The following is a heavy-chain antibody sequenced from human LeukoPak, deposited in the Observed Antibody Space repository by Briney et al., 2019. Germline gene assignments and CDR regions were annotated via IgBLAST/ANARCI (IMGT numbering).Heavy chain of an antibody. Sequence: GGSLRLSCAASGFTFSDYYMSWLRQAPGKGLEWVSYISGSGSTIHYADSVKGRFTISRDNTKNSLYLQMNSLRADDTAVYYCARGGCSCGFDYWGQGTLVTVSS. CDR3: ARGGCSCGFDY. CDR2: ISGSGSTI. CDR1: GFTFSDYY. V-gene: IGHV3-11*01. J-gene: IGHJ4*02. D-gene: IGHD5-18*01.